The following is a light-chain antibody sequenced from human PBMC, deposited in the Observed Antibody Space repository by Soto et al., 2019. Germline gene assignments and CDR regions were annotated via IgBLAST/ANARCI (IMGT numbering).Light chain of an antibody. V-gene: IGLV1-47*02. CDR1: SLNIGGNP. CDR3: VSWDDALRGHV. J-gene: IGLJ1*01. Sequence: QSVLTQPPSASGTPGQMVTISCPGSSLNIGGNPVSWFQHLPGAPPKLLIHSNHKRPSGVPDRFSGSKSGTSASLAIRGLRSEDEADYYCVSWDDALRGHVFGTGTKLTVL. CDR2: SNH.